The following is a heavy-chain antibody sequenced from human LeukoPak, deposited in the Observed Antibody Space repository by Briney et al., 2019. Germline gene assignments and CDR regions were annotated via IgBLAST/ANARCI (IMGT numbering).Heavy chain of an antibody. CDR2: ISGSGDST. CDR3: AKVRAPSGWFNSDY. CDR1: GFTFRNYV. D-gene: IGHD6-19*01. Sequence: TGGSLRLSCAASGFTFRNYVMNWVRQAPGKGLEWVSGISGSGDSTYYADSVKGRFTISRDNSKNTLYLQMNSLRVEDTAAYYCAKVRAPSGWFNSDYWGQGTLVTVSS. J-gene: IGHJ4*02. V-gene: IGHV3-23*01.